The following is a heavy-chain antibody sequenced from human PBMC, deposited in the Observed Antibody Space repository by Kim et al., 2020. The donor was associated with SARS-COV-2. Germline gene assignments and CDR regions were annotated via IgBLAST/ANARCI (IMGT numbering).Heavy chain of an antibody. CDR1: GFTFSSYG. Sequence: GGSLRLSCAASGFTFSSYGMHWVRQAPGKGLEWVAVISYDGSNKYYADSVKGRFTISRDNSKNTLYLQMNSLRAEDTAVYYCAKDDHDFWSGYYTPFDYWGQGTLVTVSS. V-gene: IGHV3-30*18. J-gene: IGHJ4*02. CDR2: ISYDGSNK. D-gene: IGHD3-3*01. CDR3: AKDDHDFWSGYYTPFDY.